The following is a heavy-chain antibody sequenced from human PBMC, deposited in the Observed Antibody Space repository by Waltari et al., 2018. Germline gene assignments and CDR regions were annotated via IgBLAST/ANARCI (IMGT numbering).Heavy chain of an antibody. V-gene: IGHV3-48*04. CDR1: GFTFSSYS. J-gene: IGHJ6*03. CDR3: ASVWATISRFDYYYMDV. CDR2: IRSSSSTR. D-gene: IGHD5-12*01. Sequence: VQLVESGGGLVQPGGSLRLSCAASGFTFSSYSMNWVRQAPGKGLEWVSYIRSSSSTRYYADAGKGRLTSARDNAKSTLYLQMNSLRAEDTAGDYCASVWATISRFDYYYMDVWGKGTTVTVSS.